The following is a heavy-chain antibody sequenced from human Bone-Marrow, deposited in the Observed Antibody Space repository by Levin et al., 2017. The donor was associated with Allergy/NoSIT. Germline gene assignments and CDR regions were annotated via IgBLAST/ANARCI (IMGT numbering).Heavy chain of an antibody. D-gene: IGHD2-21*02. CDR3: ARTYGESFVVTGEAFDI. J-gene: IGHJ3*02. V-gene: IGHV4-4*07. CDR1: GGSISSYY. CDR2: IYTSGST. Sequence: ESLKISCTVSGGSISSYYWSWIRQPAGKGLEWIGRIYTSGSTNYNPSLKSRVTMSVDTSKNQFSLKLSSVTAADTAVYYCARTYGESFVVTGEAFDIWGQGTMVTVSS.